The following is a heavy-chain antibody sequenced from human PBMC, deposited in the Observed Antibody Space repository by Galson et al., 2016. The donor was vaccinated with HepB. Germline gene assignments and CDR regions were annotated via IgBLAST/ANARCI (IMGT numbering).Heavy chain of an antibody. CDR3: ARGCGGDCYSVSGY. Sequence: VKGRFTISRDPSKNTLYLQMTSLRVEDTAVYYCARGCGGDCYSVSGYWGQGTLVTVSP. D-gene: IGHD2-21*02. V-gene: IGHV3-30*07. J-gene: IGHJ4*02.